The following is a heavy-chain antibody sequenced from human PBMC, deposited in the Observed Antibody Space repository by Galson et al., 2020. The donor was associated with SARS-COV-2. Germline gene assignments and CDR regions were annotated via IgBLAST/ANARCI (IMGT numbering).Heavy chain of an antibody. D-gene: IGHD1-26*01. V-gene: IGHV3-30*01. CDR3: ARPYSGSCRGAFDY. CDR2: ISYDGSNK. Sequence: GGSLRLSSAASGFTFSSYAMHWFRHAPGKGLEWVAVISYDGSNKYYADSVKGRFTISRDNSKNTLYLQMNTLRAEDTAVYYCARPYSGSCRGAFDYWGQEDLVTVSS. CDR1: GFTFSSYA. J-gene: IGHJ4*02.